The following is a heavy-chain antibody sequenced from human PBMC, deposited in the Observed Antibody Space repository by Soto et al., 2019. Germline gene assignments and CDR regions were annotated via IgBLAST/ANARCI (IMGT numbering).Heavy chain of an antibody. D-gene: IGHD3-22*01. CDR3: AKDRSGNYYDSSGYPRFEAFDI. CDR2: ISGSGGST. V-gene: IGHV3-23*01. J-gene: IGHJ3*02. CDR1: GFTFSSYA. Sequence: GGSLRLSCAASGFTFSSYAMSWVRQAPGKGLEWVSAISGSGGSTYYADSVKGRFTISRDNSKNTLYLQMNSLRAEDTAVYYCAKDRSGNYYDSSGYPRFEAFDIWGQGTMVTVSS.